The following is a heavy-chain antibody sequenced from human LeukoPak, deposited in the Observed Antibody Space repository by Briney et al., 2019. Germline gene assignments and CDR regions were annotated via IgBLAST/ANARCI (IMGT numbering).Heavy chain of an antibody. CDR3: ATPYYDILTGYPWWYFDL. CDR1: GGTFSSYA. Sequence: ASVKVSCKASGGTFSSYAISWVRQAPGQGLEWMGGFDPEDGETIYAQKFQGRVTMTEDTSTDTAYMELSSLRSEDTAVYYCATPYYDILTGYPWWYFDLWGRGTLVTVSS. V-gene: IGHV1-24*01. CDR2: FDPEDGET. D-gene: IGHD3-9*01. J-gene: IGHJ2*01.